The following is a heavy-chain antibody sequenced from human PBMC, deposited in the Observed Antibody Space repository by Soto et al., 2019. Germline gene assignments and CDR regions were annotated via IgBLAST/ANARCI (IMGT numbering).Heavy chain of an antibody. J-gene: IGHJ3*02. Sequence: GSLRLSCAASGXTFSSYGMNWVRQAPGKGLEWVSSISSSSSYIYYADSVKGRLTISRDKAKNSLYLQMNSLRAEDTAVYYCARGSDYYDSSRDDAFDIWGQGTMATVS. D-gene: IGHD3-22*01. CDR3: ARGSDYYDSSRDDAFDI. CDR2: ISSSSSYI. CDR1: GXTFSSYG. V-gene: IGHV3-21*01.